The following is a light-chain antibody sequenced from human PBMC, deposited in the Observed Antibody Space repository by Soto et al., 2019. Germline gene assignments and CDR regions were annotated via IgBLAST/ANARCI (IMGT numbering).Light chain of an antibody. CDR3: QQRSNWPIT. CDR2: DAS. V-gene: IGKV3-11*01. J-gene: IGKJ5*01. Sequence: EILLTQSPGTLSLSPGERATLSCRASQSVSSYLAWYQQKPGQAPRVLIYDASTRATGIPARFSGSGSGTDFTLTISSLEPEDFAVYYCQQRSNWPITFGQGTRLEIK. CDR1: QSVSSY.